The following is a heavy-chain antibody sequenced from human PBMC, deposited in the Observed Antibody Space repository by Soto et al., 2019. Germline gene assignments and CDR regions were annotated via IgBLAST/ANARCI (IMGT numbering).Heavy chain of an antibody. Sequence: ASVKVSCKASGYTFTSYYMHWVRQAPGQGLEWMGIINPSGGSTSYAQKFQGRVTMTRDTSTSTVYMELSSLRSEDTAVYYCARDAFSAYYDSSGYYSGYWGQGTLVTV. D-gene: IGHD3-22*01. CDR2: INPSGGST. CDR1: GYTFTSYY. J-gene: IGHJ4*02. CDR3: ARDAFSAYYDSSGYYSGY. V-gene: IGHV1-46*01.